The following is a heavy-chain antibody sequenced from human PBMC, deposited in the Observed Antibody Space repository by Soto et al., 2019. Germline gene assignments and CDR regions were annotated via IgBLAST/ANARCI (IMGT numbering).Heavy chain of an antibody. J-gene: IGHJ4*02. D-gene: IGHD1-26*01. V-gene: IGHV3-30*18. CDR1: GFTFSSYG. CDR2: ISYDGSNK. Sequence: QVQLVESGGGVVQPGRSLRLSCAASGFTFSSYGMHWVRQAPGKGLEWVAVISYDGSNKYYADSVKGRFTISRDNSKNTLYLQMNSLRAEDTAVYYCAKEVGATREYYFDYWGQGTLFTVSS. CDR3: AKEVGATREYYFDY.